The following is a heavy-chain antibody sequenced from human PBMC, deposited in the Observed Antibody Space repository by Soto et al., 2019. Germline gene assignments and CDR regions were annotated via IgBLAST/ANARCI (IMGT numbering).Heavy chain of an antibody. V-gene: IGHV4-31*01. D-gene: IGHD3-10*01. J-gene: IGHJ6*02. Sequence: QVQLQESGPGLVKSSQTLSLTCTVSGGSISSDGNYWSWIRQHPGKGLEWIGYIYYSGSTNYNPSRKSQVTISVDTSKTQFSLKLNSVTAGDTAVYYCARARMVRGIIYYYGMDVWGQGTTVTDSS. CDR3: ARARMVRGIIYYYGMDV. CDR2: IYYSGST. CDR1: GGSISSDGNY.